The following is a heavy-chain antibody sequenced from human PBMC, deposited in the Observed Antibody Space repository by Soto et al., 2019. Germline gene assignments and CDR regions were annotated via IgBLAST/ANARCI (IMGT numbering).Heavy chain of an antibody. J-gene: IGHJ5*02. CDR1: GGSISSGGYY. V-gene: IGHV4-61*08. D-gene: IGHD6-19*01. Sequence: PSETLSLTCAVSGGSISSGGYYWSWIRQPPGKGQEWIGYIYYSGSTNYNPSLKSRVTISVDTSKNQFSLKLSSVTAADTAVYYCARDVAVAGGTNWFDPWGQGTLVTVSS. CDR2: IYYSGST. CDR3: ARDVAVAGGTNWFDP.